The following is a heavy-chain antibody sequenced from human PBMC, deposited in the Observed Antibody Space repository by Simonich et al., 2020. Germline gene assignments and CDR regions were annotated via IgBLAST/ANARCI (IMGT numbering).Heavy chain of an antibody. J-gene: IGHJ3*02. CDR2: INPYMGGT. D-gene: IGHD2-2*01. CDR1: GYTFTGYY. Sequence: QVQLVQSGAEVKKPGASVKVSCKASGYTFTGYYMHWGRQAPGQGLEAMGQINPYMGGTTYAQKVQGRVTMTRDTSISTANMELSRLRSDDTAVYYCARDTFLGYCSSTSCYDAFDIWGQGTMVTVSS. CDR3: ARDTFLGYCSSTSCYDAFDI. V-gene: IGHV1-2*06.